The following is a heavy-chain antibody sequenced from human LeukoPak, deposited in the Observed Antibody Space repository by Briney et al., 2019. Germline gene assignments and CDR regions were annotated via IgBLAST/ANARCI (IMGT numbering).Heavy chain of an antibody. J-gene: IGHJ2*01. V-gene: IGHV7-4-1*02. CDR1: GYTFTSYA. CDR3: ARDGEAVAGSFSVFVWGPKDWYFDL. Sequence: ASVKVSCKASGYTFTSYAMNWVRQAPGQGLEWMGWINTNTGNPTYAQGFTGRFVFSLDTSVSTAYLQISSLKAEDTAVYYCARDGEAVAGSFSVFVWGPKDWYFDLWGRGTLVTVSS. D-gene: IGHD6-19*01. CDR2: INTNTGNP.